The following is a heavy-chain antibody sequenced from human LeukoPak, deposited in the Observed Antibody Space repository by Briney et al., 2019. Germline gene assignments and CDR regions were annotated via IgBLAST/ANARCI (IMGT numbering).Heavy chain of an antibody. CDR1: GGSISSSSYY. V-gene: IGHV4-39*07. CDR3: ARGRYCSGGSCADY. J-gene: IGHJ4*02. CDR2: LYYSGST. D-gene: IGHD2-15*01. Sequence: SETLSLTCTVSGGSISSSSYYWGWIRQPPGKGLEWIGSLYYSGSTYYNPSLKSRVTISVDTSKNQFSLKLSSVTAADTAVYYCARGRYCSGGSCADYWGQGTLVTVSS.